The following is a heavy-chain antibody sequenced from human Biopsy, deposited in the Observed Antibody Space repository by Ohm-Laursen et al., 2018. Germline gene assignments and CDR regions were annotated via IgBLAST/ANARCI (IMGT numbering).Heavy chain of an antibody. Sequence: ASVKVSCKASGYSFTSYGISWVRQAPGEGLEWMGRISGYNGNTNYAQKFQGKVTMTADTSTSTVYMEVRGLRSDDTAVYYCARVTLPLYLDYWGQGTRVSVSS. CDR3: ARVTLPLYLDY. D-gene: IGHD5/OR15-5a*01. CDR2: ISGYNGNT. J-gene: IGHJ4*02. V-gene: IGHV1-18*01. CDR1: GYSFTSYG.